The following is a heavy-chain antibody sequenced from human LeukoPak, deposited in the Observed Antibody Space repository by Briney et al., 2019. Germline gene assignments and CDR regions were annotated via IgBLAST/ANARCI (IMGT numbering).Heavy chain of an antibody. V-gene: IGHV4-59*01. CDR1: GGSISSYY. CDR3: ARDGDSSGWQPGNLDY. J-gene: IGHJ4*02. D-gene: IGHD6-19*01. CDR2: IYYSGST. Sequence: PSETLSLTCTVSGGSISSYYWSWIRQPPGKGLEWIGYIYYSGSTNYNPSLKSRVTISVDTSKNQFSLKLSSVTAADTAVYYCARDGDSSGWQPGNLDYWGQGTLVTVSP.